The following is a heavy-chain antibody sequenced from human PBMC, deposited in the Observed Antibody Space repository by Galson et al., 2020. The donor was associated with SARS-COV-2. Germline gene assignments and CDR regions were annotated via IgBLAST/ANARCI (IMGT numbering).Heavy chain of an antibody. J-gene: IGHJ5*02. CDR1: GYTFTGYY. CDR3: ARAPADDYIWGSPGFDP. CDR2: INPNSGGT. D-gene: IGHD3-16*01. V-gene: IGHV1-2*04. Sequence: ASVKVSCKASGYTFTGYYMHWVRQAPGQGLEWMGWINPNSGGTNYAQKFQGWVTMTRDTSISTAYMELSRLRSDDTAVYYCARAPADDYIWGSPGFDPWGQGTLVTVSS.